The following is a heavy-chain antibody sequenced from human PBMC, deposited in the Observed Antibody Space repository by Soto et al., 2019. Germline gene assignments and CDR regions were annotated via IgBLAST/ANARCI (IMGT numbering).Heavy chain of an antibody. J-gene: IGHJ6*02. CDR2: IYHGGST. CDR1: GGSLSSANW. V-gene: IGHV4-4*02. CDR3: ARLSFSYGVDV. Sequence: KASETLSLTCAVSGGSLSSANWWTWVRQPPGKGLEWIGEIYHGGSTSYNPSLKSRVTLSLDKFKNHFSLNLTSVTAADTAVYYCARLSFSYGVDVWGQGTTVTVSS.